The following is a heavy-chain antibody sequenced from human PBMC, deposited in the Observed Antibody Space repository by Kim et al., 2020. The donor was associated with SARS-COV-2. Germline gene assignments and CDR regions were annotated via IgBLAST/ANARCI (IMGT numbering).Heavy chain of an antibody. CDR1: GGSISSYY. CDR3: ASHEAVLLWFGPGAFDI. D-gene: IGHD3-10*01. J-gene: IGHJ3*02. Sequence: SETLSLTCTVSGGSISSYYWSWIRQPPGKGLEWIGYIYYSGSTNYNPSLKSRVTISVDTSKNQFSLKLSSVTAADTAVYYCASHEAVLLWFGPGAFDIWGQGTMVTVSS. CDR2: IYYSGST. V-gene: IGHV4-59*08.